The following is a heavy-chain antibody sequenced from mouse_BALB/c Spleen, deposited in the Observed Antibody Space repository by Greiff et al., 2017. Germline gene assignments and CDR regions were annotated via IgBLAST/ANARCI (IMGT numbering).Heavy chain of an antibody. CDR3: YARESMITTDWFAY. CDR1: GFNFTDYY. V-gene: IGHV14-4*02. CDR2: IDPENGDT. D-gene: IGHD2-4*01. J-gene: IGHJ3*01. Sequence: VQLQQSGAELVRSGASVKLSCTASGFNFTDYYMHWVKQRPEQGLEWIGWIDPENGDTEYAPKFQGKATMTADTSSNTAYMQLSSLTSEDTAVSYGYARESMITTDWFAYWGQGTLVTVSA.